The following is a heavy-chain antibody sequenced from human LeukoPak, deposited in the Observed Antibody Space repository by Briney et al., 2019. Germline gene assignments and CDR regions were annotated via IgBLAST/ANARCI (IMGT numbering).Heavy chain of an antibody. J-gene: IGHJ5*02. D-gene: IGHD6-19*01. Sequence: GESLKISCKGSGYSFTNYWIGWVRQLPGKGLEWMGIIYPGDSDTRYSPSFQGQVTISADKSISTAYLQWSSLKASDTAMYYCARPWGSGWYEGWFDPWGQGTLVTVSS. CDR1: GYSFTNYW. V-gene: IGHV5-51*01. CDR3: ARPWGSGWYEGWFDP. CDR2: IYPGDSDT.